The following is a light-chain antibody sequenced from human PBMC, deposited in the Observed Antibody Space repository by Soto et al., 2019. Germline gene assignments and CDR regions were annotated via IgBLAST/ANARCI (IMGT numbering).Light chain of an antibody. CDR1: SSDVGGYIY. V-gene: IGLV2-14*01. Sequence: QSVLTQPASVSGYPGQAITISCTGTSSDVGGYIYVSWYQQHPGKAPKLMIYEVSNRPSGVSNRFYGSKSGNTASLTISGLQAEDEADYYCSSYTSSSSRVFGTGTKVTVL. CDR3: SSYTSSSSRV. J-gene: IGLJ1*01. CDR2: EVS.